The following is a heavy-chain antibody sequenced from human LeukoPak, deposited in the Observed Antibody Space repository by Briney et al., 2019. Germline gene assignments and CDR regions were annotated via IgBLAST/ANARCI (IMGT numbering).Heavy chain of an antibody. CDR1: GGTFSSYA. J-gene: IGHJ4*02. CDR3: ARVNEYANY. D-gene: IGHD2-8*01. V-gene: IGHV1-69*05. CDR2: IIPIFGTA. Sequence: SVKVSCKASGGTFSSYAISWVPQAPGQRLEWMGGIIPIFGTANYAQNFQGRVTITTDESTSTAYMELSSLRSEDPAVYYCARVNEYANYWGQGTLVSVSS.